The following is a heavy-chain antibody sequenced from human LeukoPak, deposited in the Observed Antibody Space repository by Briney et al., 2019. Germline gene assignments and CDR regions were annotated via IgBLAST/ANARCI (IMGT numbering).Heavy chain of an antibody. CDR2: FYYSGST. CDR3: TRGQSRGNWFDP. J-gene: IGHJ5*02. CDR1: GGSISNSY. V-gene: IGHV4-59*01. Sequence: SETLSLTCIVSGGSISNSYWTWIRQPPGKGLEWIGYFYYSGSTNYNPSLKSRVTISLDTSKNHFSLNLSSVTAADTAVYYCTRGQSRGNWFDPWGQGTLVTVSS. D-gene: IGHD3-10*01.